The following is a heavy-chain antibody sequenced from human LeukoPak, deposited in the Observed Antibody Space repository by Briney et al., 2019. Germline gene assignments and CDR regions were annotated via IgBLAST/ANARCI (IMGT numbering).Heavy chain of an antibody. CDR1: GFPFSSCA. D-gene: IGHD1-26*01. CDR3: AKDQSRVGASDPFDY. V-gene: IGHV3-23*01. J-gene: IGHJ4*02. CDR2: ISGSGATT. Sequence: PGGSLRLSCSASGFPFSSCAMTWVRQAPGKGLELVSSISGSGATTYYADSVKGRFTISRDNSNNTVYLQMNSLRAEDTAVYYCAKDQSRVGASDPFDYWGQGMQVGVSS.